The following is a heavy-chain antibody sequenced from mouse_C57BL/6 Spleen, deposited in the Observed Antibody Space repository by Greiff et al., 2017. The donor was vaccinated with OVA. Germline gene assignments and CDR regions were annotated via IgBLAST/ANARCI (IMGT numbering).Heavy chain of an antibody. CDR1: GFTFSSYT. CDR3: ARHQTLYYDYDGFDY. D-gene: IGHD2-4*01. CDR2: ISGGGGNT. V-gene: IGHV5-9*01. J-gene: IGHJ2*01. Sequence: EVQVVESGGGLAKPGGSLKLSCAASGFTFSSYTMSWVRQTPEKRLEWVATISGGGGNTYYPDSVKGRFTISRDNAKNTLYLQMSSLRSEDTALYYCARHQTLYYDYDGFDYWGQGTTLTVSS.